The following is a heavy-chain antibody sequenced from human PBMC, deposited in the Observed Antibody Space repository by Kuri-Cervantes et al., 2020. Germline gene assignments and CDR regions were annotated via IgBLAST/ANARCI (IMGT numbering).Heavy chain of an antibody. D-gene: IGHD3-10*01. Sequence: GSLRLSCTVSGGSISSSSYYWGWIRQPPGKGLEWIRSIYYSGSTYYNPSLKSRVTISVDTSKTQFSLKLNSVTAADTAVYYCARQFASGSYFDCWVQGTLVTVSS. CDR2: IYYSGST. J-gene: IGHJ4*02. V-gene: IGHV4-39*01. CDR3: ARQFASGSYFDC. CDR1: GGSISSSSYY.